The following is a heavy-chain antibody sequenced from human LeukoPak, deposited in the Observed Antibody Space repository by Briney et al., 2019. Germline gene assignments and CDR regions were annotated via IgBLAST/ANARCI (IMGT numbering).Heavy chain of an antibody. J-gene: IGHJ6*02. CDR3: AREGLPEDIVVVPAATEYYYGMDV. CDR2: MNPNSGNT. D-gene: IGHD2-2*01. V-gene: IGHV1-8*01. Sequence: ASVKVSCKASGYTFTSYDINWVRQATGQGLEWMGWMNPNSGNTGYAQKFQGRVTITADESTSTAYMELSSLRSEDTAVYYCAREGLPEDIVVVPAATEYYYGMDVWGQGTTVTVSS. CDR1: GYTFTSYD.